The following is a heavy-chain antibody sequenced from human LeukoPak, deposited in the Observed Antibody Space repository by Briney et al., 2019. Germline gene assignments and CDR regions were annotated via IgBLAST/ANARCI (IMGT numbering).Heavy chain of an antibody. CDR3: ARGAPAPRDAFDI. CDR1: GFTFSSYW. Sequence: GGSLRLSCAASGFTFSSYWMHWVRQAPGKGLVWVSRINSDGSSTSYADSVKGRFTISRDNSKNTLYLQMNSLRAEDTAVYYCARGAPAPRDAFDIWGQGTMVTVSS. J-gene: IGHJ3*02. V-gene: IGHV3-74*01. CDR2: INSDGSST.